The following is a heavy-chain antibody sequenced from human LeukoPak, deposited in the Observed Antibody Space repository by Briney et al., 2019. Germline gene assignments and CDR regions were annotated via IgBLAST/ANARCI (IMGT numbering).Heavy chain of an antibody. CDR3: DY. V-gene: IGHV1-69*04. CDR2: IIPMLGLT. Sequence: GASVKVSCKTSGITFSSYAMSWVRQAPGQGLEWMGRIIPMLGLTDYAQKFQGRVTITADTSTRTVYMEFYCAKDGDSSSGHCDYWGQGTLVTVSS. CDR1: GITFSSYA. J-gene: IGHJ4*02. D-gene: IGHD6-19*01.